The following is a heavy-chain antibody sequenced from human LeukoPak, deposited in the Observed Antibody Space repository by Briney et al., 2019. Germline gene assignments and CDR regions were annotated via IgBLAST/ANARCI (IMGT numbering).Heavy chain of an antibody. CDR2: IIPIFGTA. CDR1: GGTFSSHA. D-gene: IGHD2-8*01. Sequence: GASVKVSCKASGGTFSSHAISWVRQAPGQGLEWMGGIIPIFGTANYAQKFQGRVTITTDESTSTAYMELGSLRSEDTAVCYCARGTLGYCTNGVCYGHYFDYWGQGTLVTVSS. J-gene: IGHJ4*02. CDR3: ARGTLGYCTNGVCYGHYFDY. V-gene: IGHV1-69*05.